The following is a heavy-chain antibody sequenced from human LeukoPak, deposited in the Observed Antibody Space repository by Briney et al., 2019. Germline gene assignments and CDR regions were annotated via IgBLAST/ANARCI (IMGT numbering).Heavy chain of an antibody. CDR3: AKDRYCSSTSCYLDY. V-gene: IGHV3-9*01. CDR2: ISWNSGSI. J-gene: IGHJ4*02. CDR1: GFTFDDYA. D-gene: IGHD2-2*01. Sequence: PGRSLRLSCAASGFTFDDYAMPWVRQAPGKGLEWVSGISWNSGSIGYADSVKGRFTISRDNAKNSLYLQMNSLRAEDTAVYYCAKDRYCSSTSCYLDYWGQGTLVTVSS.